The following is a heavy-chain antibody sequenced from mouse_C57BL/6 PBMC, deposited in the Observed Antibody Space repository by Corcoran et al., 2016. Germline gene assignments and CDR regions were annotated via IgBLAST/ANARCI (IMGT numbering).Heavy chain of an antibody. D-gene: IGHD2-2*01. Sequence: QVQLQQSGAELVKPGASVKISCKASGYAFSSYWMIWVKQRPGKGLEWIGQIYPGDGDTNYNGKFKGKATLTTDKSSSTAYMQLSSLTSEDSAVYFCATNYGYDGYAMDYWGQGTSVTVSS. CDR3: ATNYGYDGYAMDY. V-gene: IGHV1-80*01. CDR1: GYAFSSYW. J-gene: IGHJ4*01. CDR2: IYPGDGDT.